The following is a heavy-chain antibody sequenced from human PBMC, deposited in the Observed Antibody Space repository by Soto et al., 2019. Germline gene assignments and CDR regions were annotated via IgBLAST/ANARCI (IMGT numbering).Heavy chain of an antibody. CDR1: GGSISSGGYY. Sequence: SETLSLTCTVSGGSISSGGYYWSWIRQHPGKGLEWIGYIYYSGSTYYNPSLKSRVTISVDTSKNQFSLKLSSVTAADTAVYYCAREPGGGLPARPPGLDYWGQGTLVTVSS. D-gene: IGHD2-2*01. CDR3: AREPGGGLPARPPGLDY. CDR2: IYYSGST. V-gene: IGHV4-31*03. J-gene: IGHJ4*02.